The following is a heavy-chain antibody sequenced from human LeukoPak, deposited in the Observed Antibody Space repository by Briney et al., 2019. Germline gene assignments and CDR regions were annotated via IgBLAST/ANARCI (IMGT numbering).Heavy chain of an antibody. Sequence: SETLSLTCTVSGGSISSYYWSWIRQPPGKGLEWIGYIYYSGSTKYSPSLKSRVTISVDTSKNNFSLNLRSVTAADTAVYYCARLSYDTSGYWPDYFDHWGQGTLVTVSS. V-gene: IGHV4-59*08. CDR1: GGSISSYY. CDR2: IYYSGST. D-gene: IGHD3-22*01. J-gene: IGHJ4*02. CDR3: ARLSYDTSGYWPDYFDH.